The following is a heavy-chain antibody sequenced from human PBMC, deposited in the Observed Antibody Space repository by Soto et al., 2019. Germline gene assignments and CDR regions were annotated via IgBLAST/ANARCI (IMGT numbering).Heavy chain of an antibody. V-gene: IGHV1-69*12. CDR1: GGTFSNFA. CDR2: IIPIFGTA. D-gene: IGHD6-13*01. CDR3: ARGSSSWYLDY. Sequence: QVQLVQSGAEVKKPGSSVKVSCKASGGTFSNFAFNWVRQAPGQGLEWMGGIIPIFGTAHYAQKFQGRVTSTADESTSTAYMELSSLRSEDTAVYYCARGSSSWYLDYWGQGTLVTVSS. J-gene: IGHJ4*02.